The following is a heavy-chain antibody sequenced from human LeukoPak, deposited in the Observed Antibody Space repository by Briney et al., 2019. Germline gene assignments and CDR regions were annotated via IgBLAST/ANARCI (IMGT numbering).Heavy chain of an antibody. CDR1: GGSSTNYF. CDR2: INRSAST. D-gene: IGHD4-17*01. J-gene: IGHJ4*02. Sequence: SETLSLTCVLYGGSSTNYFWSWIRQPPGKGLEWIGEINRSASTHYNPSLKSRVTISVDTSKTQFSLKLSSVTAADTAVYYCASFDYGDYYFDYWGQGTLVTVS. V-gene: IGHV4-34*01. CDR3: ASFDYGDYYFDY.